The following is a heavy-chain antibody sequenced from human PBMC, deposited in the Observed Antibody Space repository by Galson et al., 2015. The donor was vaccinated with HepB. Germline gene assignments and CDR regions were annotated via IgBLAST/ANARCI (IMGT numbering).Heavy chain of an antibody. D-gene: IGHD3-3*01. V-gene: IGHV3-21*01. CDR3: ARDQGPFYVLRFLGPSSP. CDR2: ISSSSSYI. CDR1: GFTFSSYS. Sequence: SLRLSCAASGFTFSSYSMNWVRQAPGKGLEWVPSISSSSSYIYYADSVKGRFTISRDNAKNSLYLQMNSLRAEDTAVYYCARDQGPFYVLRFLGPSSPWGQGTLVTVSS. J-gene: IGHJ5*02.